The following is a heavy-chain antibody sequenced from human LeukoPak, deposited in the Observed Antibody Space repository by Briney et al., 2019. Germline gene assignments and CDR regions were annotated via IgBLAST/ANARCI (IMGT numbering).Heavy chain of an antibody. J-gene: IGHJ6*04. CDR2: ISGSGSTI. CDR1: GFTFSDYY. Sequence: GGSLRLSCAASGFTFSDYYMSWIRQAPGEGLEWISYISGSGSTIYYADSVKGRFTISRDNAKNSLYLQMNSLRAEDTAVYYCAELGITMIGGVWGKGTTVTISS. D-gene: IGHD3-10*02. V-gene: IGHV3-11*04. CDR3: AELGITMIGGV.